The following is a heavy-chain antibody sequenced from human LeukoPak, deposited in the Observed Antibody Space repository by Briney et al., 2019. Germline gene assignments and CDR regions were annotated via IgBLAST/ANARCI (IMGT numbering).Heavy chain of an antibody. V-gene: IGHV1-8*01. CDR1: GYTFTSYD. CDR3: ARMDTAMVRVFDY. D-gene: IGHD5-18*01. CDR2: MNPNSGNT. J-gene: IGHJ4*02. Sequence: GASVKVSCKASGYTFTSYDINWVRQATGQGLEWMGWMNPNSGNTGYAQKFQGRVTMTRNTSISTAYMELSRLRSDDTAVYYCARMDTAMVRVFDYWGQGTLVTVSS.